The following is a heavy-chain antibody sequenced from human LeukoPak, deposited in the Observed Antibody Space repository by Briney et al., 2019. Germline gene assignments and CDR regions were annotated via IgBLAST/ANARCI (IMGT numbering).Heavy chain of an antibody. D-gene: IGHD2-15*01. CDR3: ASPSHYCSGGSCYSNWFDP. V-gene: IGHV1-2*02. J-gene: IGHJ5*02. CDR1: GYTFTAYY. CDR2: INPNSGGT. Sequence: ASVKVSFKASGYTFTAYYMHWVRQAPGQGLEWMGWINPNSGGTNYAQKFQGRVTMTRDTSISTAYMELSRLTSDDTAVYYCASPSHYCSGGSCYSNWFDPWGQGTLVTVSS.